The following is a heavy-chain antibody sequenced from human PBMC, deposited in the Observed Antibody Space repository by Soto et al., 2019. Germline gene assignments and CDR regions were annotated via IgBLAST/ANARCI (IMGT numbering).Heavy chain of an antibody. CDR1: GGSISSYY. J-gene: IGHJ1*01. D-gene: IGHD3-22*01. Sequence: SETLSLTCTVSGGSISSYYWSWIRQPPGKGLEWIGYIYYSGSTNYNPSLKSRVTISVDTSKNQFSLKLSSVTAADTAVYYCAREAPDYYDSSGYNPRYFQHWGQGTLVTVSS. V-gene: IGHV4-59*01. CDR3: AREAPDYYDSSGYNPRYFQH. CDR2: IYYSGST.